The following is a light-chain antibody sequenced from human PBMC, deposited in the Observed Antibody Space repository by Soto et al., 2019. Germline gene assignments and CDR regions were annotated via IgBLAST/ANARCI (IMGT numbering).Light chain of an antibody. CDR3: QLCYSSPRT. Sequence: DIQMTQSPSTLSAGVGDRVTITCRASQRISTYLNWYQQKPGKAPTFLIYAASSLQSGVPSRFSGGGSGTDFTLTINTLQPEDFATYFCQLCYSSPRTFGQGTKVEIK. J-gene: IGKJ1*01. CDR2: AAS. CDR1: QRISTY. V-gene: IGKV1-39*01.